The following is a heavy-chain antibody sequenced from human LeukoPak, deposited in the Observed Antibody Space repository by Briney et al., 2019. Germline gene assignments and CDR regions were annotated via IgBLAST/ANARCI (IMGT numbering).Heavy chain of an antibody. CDR3: ARDGSGYSGYDSFYYYGMDV. D-gene: IGHD5-12*01. Sequence: ASVKVSCKASGYTFTGYYMHWVRQAPGQGLEWMGWINPNSGGTNYAQKFQGRVTMTRDTSISTAYMELSRLRSDDTAVYYCARDGSGYSGYDSFYYYGMDVWGQGTTVTVSS. CDR2: INPNSGGT. CDR1: GYTFTGYY. V-gene: IGHV1-2*02. J-gene: IGHJ6*02.